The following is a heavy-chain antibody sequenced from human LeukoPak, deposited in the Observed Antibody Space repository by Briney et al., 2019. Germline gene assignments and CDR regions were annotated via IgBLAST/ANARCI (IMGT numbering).Heavy chain of an antibody. V-gene: IGHV4-30-2*01. CDR1: GGSISSGGYY. J-gene: IGHJ4*02. Sequence: SETLSLTCTVSGGSISSGGYYWNWIRLPPGKGLEWIGYFYHSGSTYYNPSLKSRVTISVDTSKNQFSLKLSSVTAADTAVYYCARGDYYGSGSRYFDYWGQGTLVTVSS. D-gene: IGHD3-10*01. CDR3: ARGDYYGSGSRYFDY. CDR2: FYHSGST.